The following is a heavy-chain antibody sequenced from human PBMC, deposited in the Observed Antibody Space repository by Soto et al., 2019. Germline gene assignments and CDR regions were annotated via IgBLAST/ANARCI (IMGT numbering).Heavy chain of an antibody. V-gene: IGHV3-23*01. J-gene: IGHJ4*02. CDR1: GFTFNSYA. Sequence: EVQLLESGGGLVQPGGSLTLSCAASGFTFNSYAMTWVRQTPGKGLGWVSAISGSGATTYYADSVKGRFTISRDNSKNTLYLQMNTLKAEDTAIYYCAKVKGYAYLADFWGQGTLVTVSS. CDR2: ISGSGATT. CDR3: AKVKGYAYLADF. D-gene: IGHD3-16*01.